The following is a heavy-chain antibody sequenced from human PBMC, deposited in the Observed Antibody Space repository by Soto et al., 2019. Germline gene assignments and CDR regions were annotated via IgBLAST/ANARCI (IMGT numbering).Heavy chain of an antibody. CDR1: GGTFSSFA. Sequence: QVQLVQSGAEVKKPGSSVKVSCKASGGTFSSFAIIWVRQAPGQGLEWMGGVIPIFGTTDYAQKFQGRVTIIADESTSTAYMELSSLRSEDTAVYYCAKDAAAPGPSWFDPWGQGTLVTVSS. D-gene: IGHD6-6*01. CDR2: VIPIFGTT. V-gene: IGHV1-69*01. CDR3: AKDAAAPGPSWFDP. J-gene: IGHJ5*02.